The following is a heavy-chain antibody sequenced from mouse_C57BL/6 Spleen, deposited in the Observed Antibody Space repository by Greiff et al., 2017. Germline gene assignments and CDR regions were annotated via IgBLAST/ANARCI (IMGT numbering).Heavy chain of an antibody. CDR2: IHPNSGST. CDR3: ARWRDYDDAMDY. CDR1: GYTFTSYW. J-gene: IGHJ4*01. Sequence: QVQLQQPGAELVKPGASVTLSCKASGYTFTSYWMHWVKQRPGQGLEWIGMIHPNSGSTNYNEKFKSKATLTVDKSSSTAYMQLSSLTSEDSAFYYCARWRDYDDAMDYWGQGTSVTVSS. D-gene: IGHD2-4*01. V-gene: IGHV1-64*01.